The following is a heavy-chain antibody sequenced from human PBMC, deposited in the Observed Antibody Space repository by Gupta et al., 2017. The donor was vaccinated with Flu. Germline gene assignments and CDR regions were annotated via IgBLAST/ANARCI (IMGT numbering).Heavy chain of an antibody. CDR1: GLTFRREA. D-gene: IGHD5-12*01. Sequence: EVYLLESGGGLVQQGGSLRISCTASGLTFRREAMNWVRQAPGKGLQWVAVITKSGDYTFDADAVNVWRSISRDNSKNTLYLQMHSLRAEHTALYYCVKGRGGYMLNWDYYGKDVWG. J-gene: IGHJ6*01. V-gene: IGHV3-23*01. CDR3: VKGRGGYMLNWDYYGKDV. CDR2: ITKSGDYT.